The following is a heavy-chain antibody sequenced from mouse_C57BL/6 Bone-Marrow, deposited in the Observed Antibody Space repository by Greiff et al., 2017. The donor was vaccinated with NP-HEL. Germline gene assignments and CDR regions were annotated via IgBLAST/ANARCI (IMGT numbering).Heavy chain of an antibody. CDR3: ARIHYAYFDY. D-gene: IGHD1-1*02. J-gene: IGHJ2*01. CDR1: GYTFTNYW. Sequence: VQLQQSGAELVRPGTSVKMSCKASGYTFTNYWIGWAKQRPGHGLEWIGDIYPGGGYTNYNEKFKGKATLTADKSSSTAYMQFSSLTSEDSAIYYCARIHYAYFDYWGQGTTLTVSS. V-gene: IGHV1-63*01. CDR2: IYPGGGYT.